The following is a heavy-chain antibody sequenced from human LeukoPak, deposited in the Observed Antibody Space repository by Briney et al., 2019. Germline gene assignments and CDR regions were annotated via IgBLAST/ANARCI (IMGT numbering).Heavy chain of an antibody. Sequence: PGGSLRLSCAASGFTFSTYAMTWVRQAPGKGLEWVSSITGNGDGTSAADSVKGRFTISRDNSKNTLYLQMNSLRAEDTALYYCASGNHFSGSNYWGQGTLVTVSS. V-gene: IGHV3-23*01. D-gene: IGHD1-26*01. J-gene: IGHJ4*02. CDR3: ASGNHFSGSNY. CDR2: ITGNGDGT. CDR1: GFTFSTYA.